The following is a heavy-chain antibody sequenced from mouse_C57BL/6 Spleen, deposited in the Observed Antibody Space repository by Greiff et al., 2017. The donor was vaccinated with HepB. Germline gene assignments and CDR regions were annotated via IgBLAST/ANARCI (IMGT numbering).Heavy chain of an antibody. J-gene: IGHJ1*03. CDR2: IDPENGDT. D-gene: IGHD1-1*01. Sequence: EVQLQQSGAELVRPGASVKLSCTASGFNIKDDYMHWVKQRPEQGLEWIGWIDPENGDTEYASKFQGKATITADTSSNTAYLQLSLLTSEDTAVYYCTSITSVPRQVYFDVWGTGTTVTVSS. CDR3: TSITSVPRQVYFDV. V-gene: IGHV14-4*01. CDR1: GFNIKDDY.